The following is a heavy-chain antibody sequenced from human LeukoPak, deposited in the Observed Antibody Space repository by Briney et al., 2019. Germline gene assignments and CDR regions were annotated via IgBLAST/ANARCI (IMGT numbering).Heavy chain of an antibody. CDR1: GFTFSSYA. J-gene: IGHJ3*02. Sequence: GGSLRLSCAASGFTFSSYAMSWVRQAPGKGLEWVSAISGSGGSTYYADSVKGRFTISRDNSKNTLYLQMNSLRAEDTAVYYCAKVEGSYRRNSAFDTWGQGTMVTVYS. V-gene: IGHV3-23*01. CDR2: ISGSGGST. CDR3: AKVEGSYRRNSAFDT. D-gene: IGHD3-16*02.